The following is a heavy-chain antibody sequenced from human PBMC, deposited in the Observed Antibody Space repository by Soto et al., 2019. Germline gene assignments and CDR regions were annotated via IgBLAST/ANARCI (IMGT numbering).Heavy chain of an antibody. CDR3: TAHLGEFFPLDY. Sequence: EVQLVESGGDFVKPGGSLRVSCAVSGFSFSNAWMSWVRQAPGTGLEWVGRIKSRADGGTTDYTAPVTGRFTISRDDSKNTVFLQMNSLKTEDTAVYYCTAHLGEFFPLDYWGQGTLVTVSS. J-gene: IGHJ4*02. D-gene: IGHD3-16*01. CDR1: GFSFSNAW. CDR2: IKSRADGGTT. V-gene: IGHV3-15*01.